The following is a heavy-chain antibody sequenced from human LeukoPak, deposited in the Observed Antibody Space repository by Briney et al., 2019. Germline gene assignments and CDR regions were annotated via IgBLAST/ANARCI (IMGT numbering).Heavy chain of an antibody. CDR2: IYYSGST. Sequence: GSLRLSCAASGFTFSSYWMSWIRQPPGKGLEWIGYIYYSGSTNYNPSLKSRVTISVDTSKNQFSLKLSSVTAADTAVYYCARWVDYYYGMDVWGQGTTVTVSS. CDR3: ARWVDYYYGMDV. V-gene: IGHV4-59*01. CDR1: GFTFSSYW. J-gene: IGHJ6*02. D-gene: IGHD2-15*01.